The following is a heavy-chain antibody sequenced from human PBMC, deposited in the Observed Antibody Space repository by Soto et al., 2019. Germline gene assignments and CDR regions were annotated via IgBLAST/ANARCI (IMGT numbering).Heavy chain of an antibody. CDR2: ISYDGTNK. Sequence: SLRVSCAASGFTFSSYAMHWVRQAPGKGLEWVAVISYDGTNKYYADSVKGRFTISRDNSKNTLFLQMNSLTTEDTGVYHCFDYWDGVGRDVWGQGTTVTVSS. CDR1: GFTFSSYA. V-gene: IGHV3-30*03. D-gene: IGHD3-3*01. CDR3: FDYWDGVGRDV. J-gene: IGHJ6*02.